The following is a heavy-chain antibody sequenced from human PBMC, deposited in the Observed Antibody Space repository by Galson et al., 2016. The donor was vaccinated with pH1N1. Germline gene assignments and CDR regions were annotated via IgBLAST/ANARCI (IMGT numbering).Heavy chain of an antibody. D-gene: IGHD3-22*01. CDR1: GVIFNSYA. CDR2: IIAIFNTP. J-gene: IGHJ3*02. CDR3: ARARNYYGNEAFDI. Sequence: SVKVSCKASGVIFNSYAINWVRQAPGQGLEWMGGIIAIFNTPNYAQDFQCTFTITADKPPATVYLELSGLTSGDTAVYYCARARNYYGNEAFDIWGQGTMVIVSS. V-gene: IGHV1-69*06.